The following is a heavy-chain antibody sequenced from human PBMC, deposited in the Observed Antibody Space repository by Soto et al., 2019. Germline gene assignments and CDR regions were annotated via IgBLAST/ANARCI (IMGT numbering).Heavy chain of an antibody. CDR2: IKSKTDGGTT. J-gene: IGHJ4*02. Sequence: EVQLVESGGGLVKPGGSLRLSCAASGFTFSNAWMSWVRQAPGKGLEWVGRIKSKTDGGTTDYAAPVKGRFTISRDDSKNTLYLQMNSLETEDTVVYYCTTGPYFDWLSKGPIDYWGQGTLVTLSS. CDR1: GFTFSNAW. V-gene: IGHV3-15*01. D-gene: IGHD3-9*01. CDR3: TTGPYFDWLSKGPIDY.